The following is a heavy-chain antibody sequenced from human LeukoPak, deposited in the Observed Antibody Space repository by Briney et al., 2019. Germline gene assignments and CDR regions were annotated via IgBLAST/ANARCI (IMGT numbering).Heavy chain of an antibody. Sequence: ASVKVSCKASGYTFTSYAMNWVRQATGQGLEWMGWMNPNSGNTGYAQKFQGRVTMTRNTSISTAYMELSSLRSEDTAVYYCASERYFFYGDYRGSWFDPWGQGTLVTVSS. J-gene: IGHJ5*02. CDR3: ASERYFFYGDYRGSWFDP. CDR2: MNPNSGNT. V-gene: IGHV1-8*02. D-gene: IGHD4-17*01. CDR1: GYTFTSYA.